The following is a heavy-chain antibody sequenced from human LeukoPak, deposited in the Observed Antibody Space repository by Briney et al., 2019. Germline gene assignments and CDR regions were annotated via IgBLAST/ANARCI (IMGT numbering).Heavy chain of an antibody. CDR2: ISSSGSYI. D-gene: IGHD2-2*01. V-gene: IGHV3-21*01. Sequence: GGSLRLSCAASGFSISSYSMNWVRQAPGKGLEWVSSISSSGSYIYYADSVKGRFTISRDNAKNSLFLQMNSLRAEDTAVYHCARDQDIAVVSVRVDDAFDIWGQGTMVTVSS. J-gene: IGHJ3*02. CDR1: GFSISSYS. CDR3: ARDQDIAVVSVRVDDAFDI.